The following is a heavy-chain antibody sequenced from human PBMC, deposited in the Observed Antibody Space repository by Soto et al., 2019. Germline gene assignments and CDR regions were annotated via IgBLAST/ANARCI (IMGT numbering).Heavy chain of an antibody. Sequence: TFSNYAMTWVRQAPGKGLEWVSTISAGGGSAFYADSVKGRFTISRDNSKNTLYVQMNSLRVEDTAVYYCAKDTIAGRAYYLDYWGQGTLVTVSS. J-gene: IGHJ4*02. D-gene: IGHD6-6*01. CDR3: AKDTIAGRAYYLDY. V-gene: IGHV3-23*01. CDR1: TFSNYA. CDR2: ISAGGGSA.